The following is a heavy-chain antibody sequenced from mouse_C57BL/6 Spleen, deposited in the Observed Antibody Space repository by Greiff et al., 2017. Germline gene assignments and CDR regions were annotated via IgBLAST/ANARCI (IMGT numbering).Heavy chain of an antibody. CDR3: TRQEYYYGSSYWYFDV. CDR1: GYTFTDYE. D-gene: IGHD1-1*01. Sequence: VKLQESGAELVRPGASVTLSCKASGYTFTDYEMHWVKQTPVHGLEWIGAIDPETGGTAYNQKFKGKAILTADKSSSTAYMELRSLTSEDSAVYYCTRQEYYYGSSYWYFDVWGTGTTVTVSS. V-gene: IGHV1-15*01. J-gene: IGHJ1*03. CDR2: IDPETGGT.